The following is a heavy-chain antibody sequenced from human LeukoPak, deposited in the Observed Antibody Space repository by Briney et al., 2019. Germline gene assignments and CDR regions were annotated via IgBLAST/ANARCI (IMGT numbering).Heavy chain of an antibody. CDR1: GFTFSAYA. CDR3: GRDPNGDYIGAFDM. J-gene: IGHJ3*02. Sequence: GGSLRLSCTASGFTFSAYAMMWVRQAPGKGPEWVSVIRGGGGSEFYADPVKGRFTVSRDNSKNTLFLQMNNLRPEDTAVYYCGRDPNGDYIGAFDMWGPGTMVTVSS. V-gene: IGHV3-23*01. D-gene: IGHD4-17*01. CDR2: IRGGGGSE.